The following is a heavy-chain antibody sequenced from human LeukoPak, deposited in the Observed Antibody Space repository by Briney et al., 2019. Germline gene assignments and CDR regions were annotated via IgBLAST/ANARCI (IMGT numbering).Heavy chain of an antibody. CDR1: GFTFKNYA. J-gene: IGHJ3*02. Sequence: GGSLRLSCAASGFTFKNYAMTWVRQAPGKGLEWVSSISDSGDNTYYADSVRGRFTISRDNSKNTLFLQMNSLRAEDTAVYYCAKDPEPYYYDSSGYYFKGAFDIWGQGTMVTVSS. D-gene: IGHD3-22*01. CDR2: ISDSGDNT. V-gene: IGHV3-23*01. CDR3: AKDPEPYYYDSSGYYFKGAFDI.